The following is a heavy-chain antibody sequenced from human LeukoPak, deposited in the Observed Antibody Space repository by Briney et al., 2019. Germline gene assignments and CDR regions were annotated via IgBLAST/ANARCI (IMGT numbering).Heavy chain of an antibody. D-gene: IGHD1-26*01. CDR3: ARDNSVGETAWWFDP. Sequence: GASVKVSCKASGGTFSSYAISWVRQAPGQGLEWMGGIIPIFGTTNYAQKFQDRVTITADKSTSTAYMELSSLRSEDTAVYYCARDNSVGETAWWFDPWGQGTLVTVSS. V-gene: IGHV1-69*06. J-gene: IGHJ5*02. CDR2: IIPIFGTT. CDR1: GGTFSSYA.